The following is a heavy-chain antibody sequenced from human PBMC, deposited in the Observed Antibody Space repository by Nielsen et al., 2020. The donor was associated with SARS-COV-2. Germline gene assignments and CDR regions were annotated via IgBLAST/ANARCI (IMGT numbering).Heavy chain of an antibody. Sequence: GGSLRLSCAASGFTFHDYGMHWVRQAPGKGLEWVSGVSWNSDRIVYADSVKGRFTISRDNAKNSLYLQMNSLRGEDTAMYYCARLGRAGDFDFWGQGTLVTVSS. V-gene: IGHV3-9*01. CDR3: ARLGRAGDFDF. CDR2: VSWNSDRI. CDR1: GFTFHDYG. D-gene: IGHD6-13*01. J-gene: IGHJ4*02.